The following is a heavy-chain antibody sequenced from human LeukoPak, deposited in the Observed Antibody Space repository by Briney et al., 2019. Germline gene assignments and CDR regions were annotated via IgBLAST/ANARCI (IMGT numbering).Heavy chain of an antibody. D-gene: IGHD3-22*01. J-gene: IGHJ5*02. CDR1: GFTFSNYW. V-gene: IGHV3-74*01. Sequence: PGGSLRLSCAASGFTFSNYWMHWVRQAPGKGLVWVSRIYSDGINTSYADSVNGRFTISRDNAKNTLNLQMNSLRAEDTAVYYCARDLGQYYDTSDNWFDPWGQGTLVTVSS. CDR2: IYSDGINT. CDR3: ARDLGQYYDTSDNWFDP.